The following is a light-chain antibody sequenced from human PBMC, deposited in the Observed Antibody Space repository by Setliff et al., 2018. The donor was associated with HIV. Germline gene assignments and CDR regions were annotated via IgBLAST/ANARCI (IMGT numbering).Light chain of an antibody. V-gene: IGLV2-14*01. CDR2: DVN. CDR1: SSDVGGYNY. J-gene: IGLJ1*01. CDR3: SSYTSSSTYV. Sequence: QSALTQPASVSGSPGQSITISCTGTSSDVGGYNYVSWYQQHPGKAPKLMISDVNKRPSGVSSRFSGSKSGNTASLTISGLQTEDEADYYCSSYTSSSTYVFGTGTKVTVL.